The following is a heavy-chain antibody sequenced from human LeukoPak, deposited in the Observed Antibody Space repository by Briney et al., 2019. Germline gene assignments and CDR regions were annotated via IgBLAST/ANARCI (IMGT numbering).Heavy chain of an antibody. D-gene: IGHD4-11*01. V-gene: IGHV1-18*01. CDR2: ISAYNGNT. CDR1: GYTFTSYG. J-gene: IGHJ3*02. CDR3: ARGADDYSKRNAFDI. Sequence: ASVKVSCKASGYTFTSYGISWVRQAPGQGLEWMGWISAYNGNTNYAQKLQGRVTMTTDTSTSTAYMELRSLRSDDTAVYYCARGADDYSKRNAFDIWGQGTMVTVSS.